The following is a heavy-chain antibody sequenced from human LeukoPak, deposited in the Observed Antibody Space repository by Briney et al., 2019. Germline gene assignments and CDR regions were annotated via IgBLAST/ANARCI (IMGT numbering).Heavy chain of an antibody. J-gene: IGHJ4*02. CDR1: GFSFKSYA. CDR3: ARFSTDTYYDFWSGYYFDY. D-gene: IGHD3-3*01. CDR2: ICSSGSTI. V-gene: IGHV3-48*03. Sequence: AGSLRLSCAASGFSFKSYAISWVRQAPGKGLEWVSYICSSGSTIYYAYSVRGHFTISRDTAKNSLYMHMNSLRAEATAVYYCARFSTDTYYDFWSGYYFDYWGQGTLVTVSS.